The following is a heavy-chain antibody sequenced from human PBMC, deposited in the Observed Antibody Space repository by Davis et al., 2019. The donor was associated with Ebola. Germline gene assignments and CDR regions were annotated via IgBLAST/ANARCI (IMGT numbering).Heavy chain of an antibody. Sequence: SVKVSCKASGFTFSSSAMQWVRQARGQRLEWIGSIVLGSVNTNYAQKFQGRVTITADKSTSTAYMELSSLRSEDTAVYYCARPTVRDGWFDPWGQGTLVTVSS. CDR1: GFTFSSSA. D-gene: IGHD4-17*01. J-gene: IGHJ5*02. CDR3: ARPTVRDGWFDP. V-gene: IGHV1-58*02. CDR2: IVLGSVNT.